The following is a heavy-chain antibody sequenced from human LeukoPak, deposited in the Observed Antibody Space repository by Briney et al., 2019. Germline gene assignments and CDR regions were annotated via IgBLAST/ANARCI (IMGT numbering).Heavy chain of an antibody. V-gene: IGHV4-4*07. Sequence: SETLSLTCTVPGGSISSYYWSWIRQPAGKGLEWIGRIYTSGSTNYNPSLKSRVTMSVDTSKNQFSLKLSSVTAADTAVYYCARETDGLGYYYYGMDVWGQGTTVTVSS. CDR1: GGSISSYY. J-gene: IGHJ6*02. D-gene: IGHD5-24*01. CDR3: ARETDGLGYYYYGMDV. CDR2: IYTSGST.